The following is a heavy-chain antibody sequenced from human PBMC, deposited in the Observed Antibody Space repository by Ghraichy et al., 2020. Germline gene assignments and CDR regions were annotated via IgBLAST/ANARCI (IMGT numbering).Heavy chain of an antibody. CDR2: INENGDYT. Sequence: GRSLRLSCVASGFTFSNSWMHWVRQAPGKGLVWVSRINENGDYTTYADSMKGRFTISRDNAKNTLYLQMDSLRDEDTAVYYCNRDLAGANGFWGQGALVTVSS. D-gene: IGHD6-19*01. V-gene: IGHV3-74*01. CDR1: GFTFSNSW. CDR3: NRDLAGANGF. J-gene: IGHJ4*02.